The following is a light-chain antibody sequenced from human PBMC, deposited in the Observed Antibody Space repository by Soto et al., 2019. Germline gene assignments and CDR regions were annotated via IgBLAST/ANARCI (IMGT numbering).Light chain of an antibody. J-gene: IGKJ2*01. Sequence: DIVMTQSPDSLAVSLGERATINCKSSQSLLYSSNNKNYLAWYQQKPGQPPKLLIYWASTRESGVPDRFSGSGCGTDFTLTISSLQAEDVAVYSCQQYYSSMYTFGQGTKLEIK. CDR3: QQYYSSMYT. V-gene: IGKV4-1*01. CDR1: QSLLYSSNNKNY. CDR2: WAS.